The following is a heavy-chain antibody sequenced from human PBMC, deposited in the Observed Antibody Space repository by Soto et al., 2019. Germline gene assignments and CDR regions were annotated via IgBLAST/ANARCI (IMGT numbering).Heavy chain of an antibody. Sequence: QLQLQESGPGLVKPAETLSLTCTISDGSISSYKSYWGWVRQPPGKGLEWIASIYYTGSSYYKSSLKSRVGISVDTSKNEFSLKLNSVTAADTAVYYCARHRGLRWQPYWSFDVWGRGTLVSVSS. V-gene: IGHV4-39*01. CDR2: IYYTGSS. CDR1: DGSISSYKSY. J-gene: IGHJ2*01. CDR3: ARHRGLRWQPYWSFDV. D-gene: IGHD4-17*01.